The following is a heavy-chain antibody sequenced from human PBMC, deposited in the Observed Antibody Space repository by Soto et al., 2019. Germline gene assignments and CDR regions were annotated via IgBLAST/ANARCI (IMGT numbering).Heavy chain of an antibody. CDR3: ARTKRSYSNYFDY. J-gene: IGHJ4*02. CDR1: GGSISSGDYY. CDR2: IYYSGST. V-gene: IGHV4-30-4*01. D-gene: IGHD4-4*01. Sequence: SETLSLTCTVSGGSISSGDYYWSWIRQPPGKGLEWIGYIYYSGSTYYNPSLKSRVTISVDTSKNQFSLKLSSVTAADTAVYYCARTKRSYSNYFDYWGQGTLVTVSS.